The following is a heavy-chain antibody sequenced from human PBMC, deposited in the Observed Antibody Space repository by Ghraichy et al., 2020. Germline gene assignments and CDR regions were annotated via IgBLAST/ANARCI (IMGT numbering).Heavy chain of an antibody. Sequence: GGSLRLSCAVSGFTFDGYWMTWVRHAPGKGLEWVANIKEDGSQQNFVDSVKGRFIISRDNSKNSLYLQMNNMRVEDSAVYVCAGDGKWEPERKNSFGYWGQGAKVTVSS. CDR2: IKEDGSQQ. V-gene: IGHV3-7*01. D-gene: IGHD1-26*01. CDR1: GFTFDGYW. CDR3: AGDGKWEPERKNSFGY. J-gene: IGHJ3*01.